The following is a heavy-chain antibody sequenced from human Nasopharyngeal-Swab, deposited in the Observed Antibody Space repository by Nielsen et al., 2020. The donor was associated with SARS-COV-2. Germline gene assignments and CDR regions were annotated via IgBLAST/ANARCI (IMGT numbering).Heavy chain of an antibody. D-gene: IGHD3-3*01. V-gene: IGHV3-21*01. J-gene: IGHJ4*02. CDR1: GFTFSSYS. Sequence: RGSLRLSCAASGFTFSSYSMNWVRQAPGKGLEWVSSISSSSSYIYYADSVKGRFTISRDNAKNSLYLQMNSLRAEDTAVYYCAREGQTNYDFWIGYDYWGQGTLVTVSS. CDR3: AREGQTNYDFWIGYDY. CDR2: ISSSSSYI.